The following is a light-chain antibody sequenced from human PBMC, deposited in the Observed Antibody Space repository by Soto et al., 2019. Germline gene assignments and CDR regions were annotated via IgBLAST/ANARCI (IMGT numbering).Light chain of an antibody. J-gene: IGLJ2*01. Sequence: QSVLTQPPSASGTPGQRVTSSCSGSSSNIGSNTVNWYQQVPGTAPKLLIYSDHQRPSGVPDRFSGSKSGTSASLAISGLQSEDEADYYCAAWDDSLNGVVFGGRTKLTVL. CDR1: SSNIGSNT. CDR2: SDH. CDR3: AAWDDSLNGVV. V-gene: IGLV1-44*01.